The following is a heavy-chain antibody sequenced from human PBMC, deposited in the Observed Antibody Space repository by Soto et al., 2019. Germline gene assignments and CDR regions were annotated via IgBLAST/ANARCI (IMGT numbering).Heavy chain of an antibody. D-gene: IGHD6-13*01. V-gene: IGHV1-18*01. Sequence: ASVKVSCKASDYTFTSYGIIWVRQAPGQGLEWFGWISVYNGNTNYAQKFRGRVTMTTDISTTTAYMEMRSLRSDDTAVYYCARSGSSWNLREFDYWGQGTLVTVSS. J-gene: IGHJ4*02. CDR1: DYTFTSYG. CDR2: ISVYNGNT. CDR3: ARSGSSWNLREFDY.